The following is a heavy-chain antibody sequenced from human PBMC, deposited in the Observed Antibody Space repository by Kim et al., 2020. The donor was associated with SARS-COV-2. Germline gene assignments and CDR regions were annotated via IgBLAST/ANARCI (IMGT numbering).Heavy chain of an antibody. J-gene: IGHJ4*02. D-gene: IGHD4-17*01. CDR2: INPSGGST. CDR1: GYTFTSYY. V-gene: IGHV1-46*01. Sequence: ASVKVSCKASGYTFTSYYMHWVRQAPGQGLEWMGIINPSGGSTSYAQKFQGRVTMTRDTSTSTVYMELSSLRSEDTAVYYCARGHAVYGDYPYYFDYWGQGTLVTVSS. CDR3: ARGHAVYGDYPYYFDY.